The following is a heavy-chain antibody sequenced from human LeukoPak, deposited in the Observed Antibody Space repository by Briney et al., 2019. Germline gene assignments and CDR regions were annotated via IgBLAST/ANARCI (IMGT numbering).Heavy chain of an antibody. CDR3: ARALDSSSSRYQAFEY. J-gene: IGHJ4*02. Sequence: GGSLRLSCAASGFTFSNYWMSWVRQAPGKGLEWVANIKQDGSEKYYVDSVRGRFTISRDNAKNSLYLQMNSLRAEDTAVYYCARALDSSSSRYQAFEYWGQGTLVTVSS. V-gene: IGHV3-7*01. CDR1: GFTFSNYW. D-gene: IGHD2-2*01. CDR2: IKQDGSEK.